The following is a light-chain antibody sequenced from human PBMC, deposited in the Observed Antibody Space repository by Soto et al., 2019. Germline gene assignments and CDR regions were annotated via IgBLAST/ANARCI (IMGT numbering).Light chain of an antibody. J-gene: IGLJ1*01. V-gene: IGLV2-8*01. CDR2: EVS. CDR3: SSYAGSNKPYV. CDR1: SSDVGGYNY. Sequence: QSALTQPASVSGSPGQSITISCTGTSSDVGGYNYVSWYQQHPGKAPKLMIYEVSKRPSGVPDRFSGSKSGNTASLTVSGLQAEDEADYYCSSYAGSNKPYVFGTGTKLTVL.